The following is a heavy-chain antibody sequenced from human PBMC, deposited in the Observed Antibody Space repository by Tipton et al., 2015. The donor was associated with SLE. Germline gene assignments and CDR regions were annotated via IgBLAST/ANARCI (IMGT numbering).Heavy chain of an antibody. CDR2: IYHSGTT. CDR1: DYSITSSYY. Sequence: TLSLTCTVSDYSITSSYYWGWIRQSPGRGLEWIATIYHSGTTYYNPSLKSRVTISVDTSKNQFSLKLASGPAADTAMYYGARFERIMIQFGGVTITPGGVDYWGQGTLVTVSS. J-gene: IGHJ4*02. D-gene: IGHD3-16*01. CDR3: ARFERIMIQFGGVTITPGGVDY. V-gene: IGHV4-38-2*02.